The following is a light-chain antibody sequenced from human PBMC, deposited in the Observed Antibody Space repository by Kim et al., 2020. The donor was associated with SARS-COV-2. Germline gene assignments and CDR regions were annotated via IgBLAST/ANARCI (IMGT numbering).Light chain of an antibody. J-gene: IGKJ2*01. CDR3: QQYYDYPYT. Sequence: AIRITQSPSSLSTSIGDKVTITCRASQGISSYLAWYQQKPGKAPKLLMYAASTLQSGVPSRFSGGGSGTDFSLTISCLQSEDFATYYCQQYYDYPYTFGQGTRLEI. CDR2: AAS. V-gene: IGKV1-8*01. CDR1: QGISSY.